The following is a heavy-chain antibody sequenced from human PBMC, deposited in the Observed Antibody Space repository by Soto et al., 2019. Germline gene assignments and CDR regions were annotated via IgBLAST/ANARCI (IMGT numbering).Heavy chain of an antibody. CDR2: IYYSGRT. D-gene: IGHD1-26*01. J-gene: IGHJ4*02. CDR1: GGSISSSNW. V-gene: IGHV4-4*02. CDR3: SRDKGGASFDY. Sequence: QVQLQESGPGLVKPSGTLSLTCAVSGGSISSSNWWSWVRQPPGKGLEWIGEIYYSGRTNYNPSLKSRVTTTVDDSTNQFALLPSSVTAADTAVYYCSRDKGGASFDYWGQGTLVTVSS.